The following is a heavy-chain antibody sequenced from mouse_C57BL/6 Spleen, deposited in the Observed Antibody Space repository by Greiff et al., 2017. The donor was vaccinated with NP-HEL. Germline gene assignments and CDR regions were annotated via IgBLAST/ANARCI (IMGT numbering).Heavy chain of an antibody. CDR3: AREGLYWYFDV. J-gene: IGHJ1*03. V-gene: IGHV1-22*01. D-gene: IGHD3-3*01. CDR1: GYTFTDYN. Sequence: VQLKQSGPELVKPGASVKMSCKASGYTFTDYNMHWVKQSHGKSLEWIGYINPNNGGTSYNQKFKGKATLTVNKSSSTAYMELRSLTSEDSAVYYCAREGLYWYFDVWGTGTTVTVSS. CDR2: INPNNGGT.